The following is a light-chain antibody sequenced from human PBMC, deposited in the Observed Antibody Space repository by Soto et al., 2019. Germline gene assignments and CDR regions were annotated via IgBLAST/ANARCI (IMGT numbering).Light chain of an antibody. J-gene: IGKJ5*01. V-gene: IGKV3-15*01. Sequence: EIMMTQSPATLSVSPGERATLSCRASQSVSNNLAWYQQKPGQAPRLLIYYASTRATGIPARFSGSGSGTGFTLTISSLQSEDFALYYCQQYNNWPPITFGQGTRLESK. CDR1: QSVSNN. CDR3: QQYNNWPPIT. CDR2: YAS.